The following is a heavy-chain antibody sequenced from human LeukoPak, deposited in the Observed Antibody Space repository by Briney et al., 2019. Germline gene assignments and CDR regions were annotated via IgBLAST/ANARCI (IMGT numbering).Heavy chain of an antibody. D-gene: IGHD5-18*01. CDR1: GGSISSGSYY. Sequence: PSETLSLTCTVSGGSISSGSYYWSWIRQPAGKGLEWIGYIYYSGSTNYNPSLKSRVTISVDTSKNQFSLKLSSVTAADTAVYYCARVLDTAMVIFDYWGQGTLVTVSS. J-gene: IGHJ4*02. CDR2: IYYSGST. CDR3: ARVLDTAMVIFDY. V-gene: IGHV4-61*10.